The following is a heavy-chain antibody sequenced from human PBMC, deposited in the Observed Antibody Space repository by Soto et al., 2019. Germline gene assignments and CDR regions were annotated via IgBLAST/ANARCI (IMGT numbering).Heavy chain of an antibody. Sequence: QVQLQQWGAGLLKPSETLSLTCAVYGGSLSGYYWSWIRQPPGKGLEWIGEINRSASTNYIPSLNSRVIISVLTSQTRFSLKLSPVHVAVAAVYYCPIIPLGGAASWRQRTLVPVSS. CDR3: PIIPLGGAAS. V-gene: IGHV4-34*01. CDR2: INRSAST. J-gene: IGHJ5*02. CDR1: GGSLSGYY. D-gene: IGHD3-16*01.